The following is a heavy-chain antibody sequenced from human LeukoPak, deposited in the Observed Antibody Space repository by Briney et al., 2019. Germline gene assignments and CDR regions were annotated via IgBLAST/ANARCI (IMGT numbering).Heavy chain of an antibody. Sequence: PWASVKVSCKASGYAFTGYYMHWVRQAPGQGLEWMGWINPNSGGTNYAQKFQGRVTMTRDTSISTAYMELSRLRSDDTAVYYCARSQRSTWQHPIDIAVAGYDYWGQGTLVTVSS. J-gene: IGHJ4*02. CDR2: INPNSGGT. CDR3: ARSQRSTWQHPIDIAVAGYDY. V-gene: IGHV1-2*02. CDR1: GYAFTGYY. D-gene: IGHD6-19*01.